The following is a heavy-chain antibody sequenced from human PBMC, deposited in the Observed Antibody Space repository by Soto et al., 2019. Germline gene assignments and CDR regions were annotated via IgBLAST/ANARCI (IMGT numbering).Heavy chain of an antibody. CDR3: ARNQASAYSGYDFAH. J-gene: IGHJ4*02. CDR2: IYPRDNEP. CDR1: GYSFNNYW. V-gene: IGHV5-51*01. D-gene: IGHD5-12*01. Sequence: GESLKISCKGSGYSFNNYWLGWVRQMPGKGLEWMGIIYPRDNEPRYTPSFQGQVTISVDKSINTLYLQMGSLRAEDMAVYYCARNQASAYSGYDFAHWGQGTLVTVSS.